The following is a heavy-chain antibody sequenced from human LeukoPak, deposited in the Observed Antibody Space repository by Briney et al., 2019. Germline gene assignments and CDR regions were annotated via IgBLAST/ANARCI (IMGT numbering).Heavy chain of an antibody. V-gene: IGHV5-51*01. Sequence: GESLKISCKGSGYSFTSYWIAWVRQMPGTGLEWMGIIYPGDSDTRYSPSFQGQVTISADKSISTAYLQWSSLKASDTAMYYCARRVGSSSWFFDYWGQGTLVTVSS. CDR1: GYSFTSYW. CDR2: IYPGDSDT. CDR3: ARRVGSSSWFFDY. D-gene: IGHD6-13*01. J-gene: IGHJ4*02.